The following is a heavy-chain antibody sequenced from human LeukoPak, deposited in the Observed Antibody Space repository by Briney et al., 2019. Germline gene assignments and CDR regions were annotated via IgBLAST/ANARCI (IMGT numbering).Heavy chain of an antibody. CDR3: ARGARGYSYG. CDR1: GGSFSGYY. Sequence: KASETLSLTCAVYGGSFSGYYWSWIRQPPGKGLEWIGEINHSGSTNYNPSLKSRVTISVDSSKNQFSPKLTSVTAADTAVYYCARGARGYSYGWGQGTLVTVSS. CDR2: INHSGST. V-gene: IGHV4-34*01. D-gene: IGHD5-18*01. J-gene: IGHJ4*01.